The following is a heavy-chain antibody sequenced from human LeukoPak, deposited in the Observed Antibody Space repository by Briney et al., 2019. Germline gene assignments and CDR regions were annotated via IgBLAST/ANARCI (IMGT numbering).Heavy chain of an antibody. D-gene: IGHD7-27*01. CDR1: GFTFSSYG. CDR2: IWYDGSNK. V-gene: IGHV3-33*01. CDR3: ARDGPWGNGYFDY. Sequence: TGGSLRLSCAASGFTFSSYGMHWVRQAPGKGLEWVAVIWYDGSNKYYADSVKGRFTISRDNSKNTLYLQMNSLRAEDTAVYYCARDGPWGNGYFDYWGQGTLVTVSS. J-gene: IGHJ4*02.